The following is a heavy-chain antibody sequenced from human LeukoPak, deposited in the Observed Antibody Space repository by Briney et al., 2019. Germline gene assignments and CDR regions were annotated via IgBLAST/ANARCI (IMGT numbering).Heavy chain of an antibody. J-gene: IGHJ4*02. CDR1: GFTFSVYY. V-gene: IGHV3-11*04. CDR2: ISSSGSTI. D-gene: IGHD3-3*01. CDR3: ARQKQSFTILFDY. Sequence: GGSLRLSCAASGFTFSVYYMSWIRQAPGKGLEWVSYISSSGSTISYADSVKGRFTISRDSAKSSLDLQMNSLKAEDTAVYYCARQKQSFTILFDYWGQGTLVTVSS.